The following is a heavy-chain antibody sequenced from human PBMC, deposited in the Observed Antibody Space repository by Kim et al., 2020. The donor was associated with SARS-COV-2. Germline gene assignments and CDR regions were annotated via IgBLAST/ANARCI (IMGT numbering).Heavy chain of an antibody. D-gene: IGHD3-16*01. Sequence: ASVKVSCKASGYTFTSYYMHWVRQAPGQGLEWMGIINPSGGSTSYAQKFQDIVTMTRDTSTSTVYMELSSLRPEDTAVYYCARDVSRGGIYYGMDVWGTGTSVAVSP. V-gene: IGHV1-46*01. CDR1: GYTFTSYY. CDR3: ARDVSRGGIYYGMDV. CDR2: INPSGGST. J-gene: IGHJ6*04.